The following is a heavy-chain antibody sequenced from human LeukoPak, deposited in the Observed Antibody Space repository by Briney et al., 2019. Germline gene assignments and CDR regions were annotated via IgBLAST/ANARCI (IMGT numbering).Heavy chain of an antibody. CDR1: GYTFTSYD. D-gene: IGHD3-9*01. CDR2: INPNSGGT. V-gene: IGHV1-2*02. Sequence: ASVKVSCKASGYTFTSYDINWVRQATGQGIEWMGWINPNSGGTNYAQKFQGRVTMTRDTSITTAYMEMSRLRSDDTALYYCARSPHILTGENFDYWGQGTLVTVSS. J-gene: IGHJ4*02. CDR3: ARSPHILTGENFDY.